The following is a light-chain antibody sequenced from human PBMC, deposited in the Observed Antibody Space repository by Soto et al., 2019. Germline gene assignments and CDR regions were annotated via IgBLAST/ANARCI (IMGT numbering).Light chain of an antibody. CDR1: QGISTY. CDR3: QHSTTWT. Sequence: DIQMTQSPSTLSASVRDRVTITCRASQGISTYLNWYQKQPGKAPKLLIYAASSLQSGVPSRFSGSGSETDFTITISSLQPEAFATYSCQHSTTWTFGQGTKVDIK. CDR2: AAS. V-gene: IGKV1-39*01. J-gene: IGKJ1*01.